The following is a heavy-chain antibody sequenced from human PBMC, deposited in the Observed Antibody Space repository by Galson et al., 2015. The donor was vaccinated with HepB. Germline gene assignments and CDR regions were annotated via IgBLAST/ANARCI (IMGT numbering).Heavy chain of an antibody. CDR3: ARVVSSYSSSWYGDY. J-gene: IGHJ4*02. Sequence: SVKVSCKASGYTFTSYGISWVRQAPGQGLEWMGWISAYNGNTNYAQKLQGRVTMTTDTSTSTAYMELRSLRSDDTAVYYCARVVSSYSSSWYGDYWGQGTLVTVSS. D-gene: IGHD6-13*01. CDR1: GYTFTSYG. V-gene: IGHV1-18*04. CDR2: ISAYNGNT.